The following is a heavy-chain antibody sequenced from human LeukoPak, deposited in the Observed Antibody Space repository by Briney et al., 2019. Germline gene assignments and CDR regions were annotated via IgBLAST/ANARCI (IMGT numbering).Heavy chain of an antibody. CDR2: IFYSGRT. CDR1: SGSIRTSTYY. CDR3: ARQTGSGLFTLP. Sequence: SESLCLTSAVSSGSIRTSTYYSGWVRQPPGKALEWIGNIFYSGRTYYSPSLKSRITISIATSKNQIPLRITSVAATDTAKYYCARQTGSGLFTLPGGQGTLVTVSS. D-gene: IGHD3-10*01. J-gene: IGHJ4*02. V-gene: IGHV4-39*01.